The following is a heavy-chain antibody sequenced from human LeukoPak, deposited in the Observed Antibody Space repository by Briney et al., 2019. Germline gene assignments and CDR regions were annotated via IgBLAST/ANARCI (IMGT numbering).Heavy chain of an antibody. CDR3: ARVSTMIVVPPHYYYGMDV. V-gene: IGHV1-69*13. D-gene: IGHD3-22*01. J-gene: IGHJ6*02. CDR2: IIPIFGTA. CDR1: GGTFSSYA. Sequence: SVKVSCKASGGTFSSYAISWVRQPPGQGLEWMGGIIPIFGTANYAQKFQGRVTITADESTSTAYMELSSLRSEDTAVYYCARVSTMIVVPPHYYYGMDVWGQGTTVTVSS.